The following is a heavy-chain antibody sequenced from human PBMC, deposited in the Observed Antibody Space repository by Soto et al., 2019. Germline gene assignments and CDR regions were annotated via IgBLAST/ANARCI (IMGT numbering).Heavy chain of an antibody. CDR1: GGSFSGYY. J-gene: IGHJ5*02. D-gene: IGHD4-17*01. V-gene: IGHV4-34*01. CDR3: ARKTTVTTYWFDP. Sequence: SETLSLTCAVYGGSFSGYYWSWIRQPPGKGLEWIGEINHSGSTNYNPSLKSRVTISVDTSKNQFSLKLSSVTAADTAVYYCARKTTVTTYWFDPWGQGTLVT. CDR2: INHSGST.